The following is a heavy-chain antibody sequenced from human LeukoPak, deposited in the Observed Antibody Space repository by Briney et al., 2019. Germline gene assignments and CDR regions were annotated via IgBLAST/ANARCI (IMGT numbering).Heavy chain of an antibody. CDR2: IKSRTDGGTT. D-gene: IGHD2-15*01. CDR1: GITFSNAW. CDR3: TTDNDSL. J-gene: IGHJ4*02. V-gene: IGHV3-15*01. Sequence: GGSLRLSCAASGITFSNAWMTWVRQAPGKGLEWLGRIKSRTDGGTTAYAPLVKGRFTISRDDSKSTLYLQMSSLKTEDTAVYYCTTDNDSLWGQGTLVTVSS.